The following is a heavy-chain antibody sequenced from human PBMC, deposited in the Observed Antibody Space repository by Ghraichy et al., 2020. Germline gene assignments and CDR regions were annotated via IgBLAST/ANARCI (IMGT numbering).Heavy chain of an antibody. Sequence: ETLSLTCVASGFTFSSYGLSWVRQAPGKGLEWVSSIRASGDSTYYADSVKGRFTISRDNSKNTLFLQMTSLRAEDTAMYYCAKDWGDYSNFRFDPWGQGTLVTVSS. CDR2: IRASGDST. D-gene: IGHD4-17*01. J-gene: IGHJ5*01. V-gene: IGHV3-23*01. CDR1: GFTFSSYG. CDR3: AKDWGDYSNFRFDP.